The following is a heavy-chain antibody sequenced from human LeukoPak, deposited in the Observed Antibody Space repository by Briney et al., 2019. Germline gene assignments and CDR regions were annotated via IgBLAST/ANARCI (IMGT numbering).Heavy chain of an antibody. J-gene: IGHJ4*02. CDR1: GFTISAYG. D-gene: IGHD2-2*01. Sequence: PGGSLRLSCAASGFTISAYGMHWVRRAPGKGLEWVAFIRNDGSNKGYADSVKGRFIISRDNSKNTLFLQMNSLRTEDTAVYYCATLSPTSCYWCDYWDQGTLVTVSS. CDR2: IRNDGSNK. CDR3: ATLSPTSCYWCDY. V-gene: IGHV3-30*02.